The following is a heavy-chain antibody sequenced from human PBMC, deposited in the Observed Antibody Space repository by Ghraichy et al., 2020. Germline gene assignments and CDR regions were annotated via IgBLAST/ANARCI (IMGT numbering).Heavy chain of an antibody. Sequence: GGSLRLSCAASGFTFSSYGMHWVRQAPGKGLEWVAVISYDGSNKYYADSVKGRFTISRDNSKNTLYLQMNSLRAEDTAVYYCANTRGLQGTPFDYWGQGTLVTVSS. CDR3: ANTRGLQGTPFDY. V-gene: IGHV3-30*18. CDR2: ISYDGSNK. J-gene: IGHJ4*02. D-gene: IGHD5-24*01. CDR1: GFTFSSYG.